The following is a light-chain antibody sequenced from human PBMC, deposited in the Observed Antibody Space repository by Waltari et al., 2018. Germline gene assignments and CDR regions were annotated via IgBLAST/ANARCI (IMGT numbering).Light chain of an antibody. CDR1: QSINNY. V-gene: IGKV1-39*01. J-gene: IGKJ4*01. CDR3: QQSYRSPHT. CDR2: GAF. Sequence: DIQMTQSPSSLSASVGARVTITCRASQSINNYLNWYQHKPGKAPKLLIYGAFNLQTGVPSRFSGRRSGTDLTLTIYSLQPEDFATYYCQQSYRSPHTFGGGTNVEIK.